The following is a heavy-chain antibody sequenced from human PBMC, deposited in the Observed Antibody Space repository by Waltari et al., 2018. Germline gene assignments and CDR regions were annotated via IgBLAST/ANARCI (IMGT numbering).Heavy chain of an antibody. CDR2: IYYSGST. Sequence: QLQLQESGPGLVKPSETLSLTRTVSGGSISSSSYHWGWIPQPPGKGLEWIGSIYYSGSTYYNPSLKSQVTISVDTSKNQFSLKLSSVTAADTAVYYCARQGPSYDFWSGHLQHWGQGTLVTVSS. J-gene: IGHJ1*01. V-gene: IGHV4-39*01. D-gene: IGHD3-3*01. CDR1: GGSISSSSYH. CDR3: ARQGPSYDFWSGHLQH.